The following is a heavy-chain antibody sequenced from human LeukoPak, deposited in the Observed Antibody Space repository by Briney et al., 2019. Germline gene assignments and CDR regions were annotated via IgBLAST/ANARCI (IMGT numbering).Heavy chain of an antibody. J-gene: IGHJ4*02. CDR2: ISSSSSYI. D-gene: IGHD5-18*01. V-gene: IGHV3-21*01. CDR3: ARDSGYSYGYAFDY. CDR1: GFTFSSYS. Sequence: PGGSLRLSCAASGFTFSSYSMNWVRQAPGKGLEWVSSISSSSSYIYYADSVKGRFTISRDNAKNSLYLQMNGLRAEDTAEYYCARDSGYSYGYAFDYWGQGTLVTVSS.